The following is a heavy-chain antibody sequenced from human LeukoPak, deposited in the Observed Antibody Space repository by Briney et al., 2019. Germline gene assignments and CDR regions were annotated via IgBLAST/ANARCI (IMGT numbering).Heavy chain of an antibody. D-gene: IGHD1-26*01. J-gene: IGHJ4*02. CDR1: GGSITTYY. CDR3: ARAYSGSYSYFDH. CDR2: INTSGSA. V-gene: IGHV4-4*07. Sequence: SETLSLTCTVSGGSITTYYWSWIRQSAGKELEWIGRINTSGSANYKPSLKSRVTISVDKSKNQFFLILSSVTAADTAVYYCARAYSGSYSYFDHWGQGTLVTVSS.